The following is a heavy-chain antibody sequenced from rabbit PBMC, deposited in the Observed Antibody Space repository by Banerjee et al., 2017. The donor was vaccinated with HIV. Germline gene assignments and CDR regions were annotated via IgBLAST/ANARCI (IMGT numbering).Heavy chain of an antibody. V-gene: IGHV1S7*01. D-gene: IGHD6-1*01. CDR3: ARDAGYAGYGYANTFNL. CDR2: IYAGKGST. J-gene: IGHJ4*01. CDR1: GFDFSSYY. Sequence: QLKETGGGLVQPGGSLTLSCKASGFDFSSYYMSWVRQAPGKGLEWIGIIYAGKGSTDYASWVNGRFTISSDNAQNTVDLQMNSLTAADTATYFCARDAGYAGYGYANTFNLWGPGTLVTVS.